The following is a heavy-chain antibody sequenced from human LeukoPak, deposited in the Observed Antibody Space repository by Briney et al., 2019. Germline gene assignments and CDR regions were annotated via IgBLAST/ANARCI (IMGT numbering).Heavy chain of an antibody. CDR2: ISSDGSKK. CDR3: ANEWMNDAFDI. CDR1: GFTFSGYG. J-gene: IGHJ3*02. V-gene: IGHV3-30*18. D-gene: IGHD5-12*01. Sequence: PGRSLTLSCAASGFTFSGYGMHWVRQAPGKGLEWVTFISSDGSKKYYAASVKGRFTVSRDNSKNTLYLQMNSLRVEDTAVYYYANEWMNDAFDIWGQGTMVTVSS.